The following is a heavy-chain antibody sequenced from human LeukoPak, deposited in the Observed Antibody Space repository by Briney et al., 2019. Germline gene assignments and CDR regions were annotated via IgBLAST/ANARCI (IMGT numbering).Heavy chain of an antibody. J-gene: IGHJ5*02. CDR3: ARDLKTVTGGNWFDP. Sequence: GASVNVSCKASGYTFTNYGISWVRQAPGQGLEWMGWISGYNGDTNYAQKLQGRVTVTTDTSTSTAYMEVRSLTSDDTAVYYCARDLKTVTGGNWFDPWGQGTLVTVSS. CDR2: ISGYNGDT. D-gene: IGHD4-11*01. V-gene: IGHV1-18*01. CDR1: GYTFTNYG.